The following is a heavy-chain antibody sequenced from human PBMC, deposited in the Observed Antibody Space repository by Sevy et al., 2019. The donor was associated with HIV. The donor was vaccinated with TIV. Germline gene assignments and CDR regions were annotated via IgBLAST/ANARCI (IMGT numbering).Heavy chain of an antibody. CDR1: GFTVSSYA. D-gene: IGHD3-3*01. CDR2: ISGSGGST. Sequence: GESLKISCAASGFTVSSYAMSWVRQAPGKGLEWVSAISGSGGSTYYADSVKGRFTISRDNSKNTLYLQMNSLRAEDTAVYYCAKDWVGGHAEWGQGTLVTVSS. V-gene: IGHV3-23*01. CDR3: AKDWVGGHAE. J-gene: IGHJ4*02.